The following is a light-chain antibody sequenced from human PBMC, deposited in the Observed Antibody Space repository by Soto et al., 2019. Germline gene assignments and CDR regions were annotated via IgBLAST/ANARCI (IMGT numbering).Light chain of an antibody. CDR2: AVS. CDR1: QGITSY. Sequence: VWMTQSPSLLSASTGDRFTICCRMCQGITSYLAWYQQKPGNAPELLIYAVSTLQSGVPSRFSGSGSGTDFTLTISSLQPEDFATYYCQQSYSTLITFGQGTLLEV. CDR3: QQSYSTLIT. J-gene: IGKJ5*01. V-gene: IGKV1D-8*03.